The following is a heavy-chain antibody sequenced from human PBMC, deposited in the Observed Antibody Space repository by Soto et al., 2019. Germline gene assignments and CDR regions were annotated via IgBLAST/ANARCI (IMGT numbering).Heavy chain of an antibody. V-gene: IGHV3-74*01. Sequence: GGSLRLSSAASGFTFSSYWMHWVRQAPGKGLVWVSRINSDGSSTSYADSVKGRFTISRDNAKNTLYLQMNSLRAEDTAVYYCARARGGGSADAFDIWGQGTMVTVSS. CDR1: GFTFSSYW. CDR3: ARARGGGSADAFDI. CDR2: INSDGSST. D-gene: IGHD2-15*01. J-gene: IGHJ3*02.